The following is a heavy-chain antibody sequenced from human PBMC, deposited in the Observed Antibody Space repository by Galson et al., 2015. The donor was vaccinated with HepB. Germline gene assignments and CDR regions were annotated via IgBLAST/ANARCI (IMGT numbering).Heavy chain of an antibody. J-gene: IGHJ6*02. D-gene: IGHD2-15*01. CDR2: IDPSDSYT. V-gene: IGHV5-10-1*01. CDR1: GYSFTSYW. Sequence: QSGAEVKKPGESLRISCKGSGYSFTSYWISWVRQMPGKGLEWMGRIDPSDSYTNYSPSFQGHVTISADKSISTAYLQWSSLKASDTAMYYCAIGRAATPEYYYYGMDVWGQGTTVTVSS. CDR3: AIGRAATPEYYYYGMDV.